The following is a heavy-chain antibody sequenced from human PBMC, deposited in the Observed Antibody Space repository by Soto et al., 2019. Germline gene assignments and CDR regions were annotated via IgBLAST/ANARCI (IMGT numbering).Heavy chain of an antibody. CDR1: GYTFTSYA. V-gene: IGHV1-3*05. CDR2: INAGNGHT. J-gene: IGHJ4*02. D-gene: IGHD1-26*01. CDR3: ARESFGGSYSAY. Sequence: QVQLVQSGAEEKKPGASVKVSCKATGYTFTSYAMHWVRQAPGQRLEWMGWINAGNGHTKYSQKFQDRVTISRDTSASTAYMELSSLRFEDTAVYYCARESFGGSYSAYWGQGTLVTVSS.